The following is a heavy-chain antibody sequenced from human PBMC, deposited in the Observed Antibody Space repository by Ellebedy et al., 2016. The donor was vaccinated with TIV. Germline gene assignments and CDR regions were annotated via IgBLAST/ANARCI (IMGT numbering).Heavy chain of an antibody. Sequence: AASVKVSCMASGYTFTGYYMHWARQAPGQGLEWMGWIDPNSGGTNYAQKFRGSVTMTSDTSISTAYMELSRLRSDDTAVYYCARAGAVADPFDYWGQGTLVTVSS. D-gene: IGHD6-19*01. CDR1: GYTFTGYY. V-gene: IGHV1-2*02. CDR3: ARAGAVADPFDY. J-gene: IGHJ4*02. CDR2: IDPNSGGT.